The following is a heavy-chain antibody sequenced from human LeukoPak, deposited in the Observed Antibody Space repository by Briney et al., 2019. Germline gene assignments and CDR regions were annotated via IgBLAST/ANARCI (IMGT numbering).Heavy chain of an antibody. CDR3: ARDKWGAFVT. Sequence: PSEPLSLTCTVSGGSISSYYWSWIRQPPGKGLEWIGYIYYSGSTNYNPSLKSRVTISVDTSKNQFSLKLSSVTAADTAVYYCARDKWGAFVTWGQGTLVTVSS. D-gene: IGHD7-27*01. J-gene: IGHJ5*02. CDR1: GGSISSYY. CDR2: IYYSGST. V-gene: IGHV4-59*01.